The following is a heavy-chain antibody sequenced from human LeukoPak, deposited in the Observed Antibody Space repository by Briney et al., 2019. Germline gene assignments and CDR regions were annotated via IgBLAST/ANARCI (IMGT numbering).Heavy chain of an antibody. V-gene: IGHV4-34*01. CDR3: ARGWFFDY. CDR2: INHSGST. CDR1: GGSFSGYY. J-gene: IGHJ4*02. Sequence: SETLSLTCAVYGGSFSGYYWSWIRQPPGKGLEWIGEINHSGSTNYNPSLKSRVTISVDTSKNQFSLKLSSVTAADTAVYYCARGWFFDYWGQGTLVTVSS. D-gene: IGHD3-22*01.